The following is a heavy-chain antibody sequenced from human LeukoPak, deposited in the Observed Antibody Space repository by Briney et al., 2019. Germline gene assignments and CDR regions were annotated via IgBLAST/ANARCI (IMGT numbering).Heavy chain of an antibody. CDR2: IYYSGST. J-gene: IGHJ3*02. CDR3: ARPMPGLVAFDI. CDR1: GGSISSSSYY. Sequence: PSETLSLTCTVSGGSISSSSYYWGWIRQPPGKGLEWIGSIYYSGSTYYNPSLKSRVTISVDTSKNQFSLKLSSVTAADTAVYYCARPMPGLVAFDIWGQGTMVTVSS. V-gene: IGHV4-39*01. D-gene: IGHD2-2*01.